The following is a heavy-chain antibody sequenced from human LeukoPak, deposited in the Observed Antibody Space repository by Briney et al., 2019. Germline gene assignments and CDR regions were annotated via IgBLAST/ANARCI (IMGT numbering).Heavy chain of an antibody. CDR1: GFTFSSYW. J-gene: IGHJ4*02. CDR2: VNSDGSTT. Sequence: GGSLRLSCAVSGFTFSSYWMHWVRQAPGKGLEWVSRVNSDGSTTAYADSVKGRFTISRDNAKNTLYLEMNSLRAEDTAVYYCARGGNYNTDSYAYWGQGTLVTVSS. V-gene: IGHV3-74*03. D-gene: IGHD1-14*01. CDR3: ARGGNYNTDSYAY.